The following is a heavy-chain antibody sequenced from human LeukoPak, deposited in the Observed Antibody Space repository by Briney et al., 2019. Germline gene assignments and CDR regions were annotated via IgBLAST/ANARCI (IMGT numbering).Heavy chain of an antibody. CDR2: MNPNSGNT. V-gene: IGHV1-8*01. CDR3: ARGRYFDWLLVFDYYMDA. D-gene: IGHD3-9*01. CDR1: GYTFTSYD. Sequence: ASVKVSCKASGYTFTSYDINWVRQATGQGLEWMGWMNPNSGNTSYAQKFQGRVTMTRNTSISTAYMELSSLRSEDTAVYYCARGRYFDWLLVFDYYMDAWGKGTTVTVSS. J-gene: IGHJ6*03.